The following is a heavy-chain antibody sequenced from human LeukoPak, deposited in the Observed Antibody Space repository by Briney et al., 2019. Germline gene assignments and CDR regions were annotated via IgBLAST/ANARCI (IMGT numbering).Heavy chain of an antibody. J-gene: IGHJ3*02. D-gene: IGHD3-10*01. Sequence: ASVKVSCKASGYTFTGYYMHWVRQAPGQGLEWMGWINPNSGGTNYAQKFQGRVTMTRDTSISTAYMGLSRLRSDDTAVYYCASNYYGSGSPTDDAFDIWGQGTMVTVSS. CDR1: GYTFTGYY. V-gene: IGHV1-2*02. CDR3: ASNYYGSGSPTDDAFDI. CDR2: INPNSGGT.